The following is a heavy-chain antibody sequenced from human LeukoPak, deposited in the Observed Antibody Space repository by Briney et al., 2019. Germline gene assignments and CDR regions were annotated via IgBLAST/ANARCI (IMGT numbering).Heavy chain of an antibody. J-gene: IGHJ6*02. Sequence: ASVKVSCKASGYIFTSYGISWVRQAPGQGLEWMGWISAYNSNTNYAQKFQGRVTMTTDTSTSTAYMELRSLRSDDTAVYYCARVSFSMVRGVIFYYYGMDVWGQGITVTVSS. CDR1: GYIFTSYG. CDR2: ISAYNSNT. V-gene: IGHV1-18*01. CDR3: ARVSFSMVRGVIFYYYGMDV. D-gene: IGHD3-10*01.